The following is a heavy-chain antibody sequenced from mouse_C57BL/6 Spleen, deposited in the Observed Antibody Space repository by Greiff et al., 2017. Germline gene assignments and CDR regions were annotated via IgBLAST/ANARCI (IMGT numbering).Heavy chain of an antibody. V-gene: IGHV1-64*01. CDR2: IHPNSGST. CDR1: GYTFTSYW. D-gene: IGHD1-1*01. J-gene: IGHJ4*01. CDR3: ARWLYYGSSGAMDY. Sequence: QVQLQQPGAELVKPGASVKLSCKASGYTFTSYWMHWVKQRPGQGLEWIGMIHPNSGSTNYNEKFKSKATLTVDKSSSTAYMQLSSLTSEDSAVFYCARWLYYGSSGAMDYWGQGTSVTVSS.